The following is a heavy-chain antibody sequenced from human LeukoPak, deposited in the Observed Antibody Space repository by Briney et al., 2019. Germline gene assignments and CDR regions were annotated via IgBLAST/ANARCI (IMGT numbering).Heavy chain of an antibody. Sequence: GGSLRLSYAASGFTFSSYGMHWVRQAPGKGLEWVAFIRYDGSNKYYADSVKGRFTISRDNSKNTLYLQMNGLRGDDTAVYYCVKDLPVLHSWGQGTLVTVSS. CDR1: GFTFSSYG. D-gene: IGHD3-16*01. V-gene: IGHV3-30*02. J-gene: IGHJ4*02. CDR3: VKDLPVLHS. CDR2: IRYDGSNK.